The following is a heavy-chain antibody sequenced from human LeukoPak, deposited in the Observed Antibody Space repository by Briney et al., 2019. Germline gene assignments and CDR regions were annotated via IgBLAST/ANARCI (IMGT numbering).Heavy chain of an antibody. CDR3: ARILDSAWGELGY. CDR1: GLTFSSYG. J-gene: IGHJ4*02. Sequence: GGSLRLSCAPSGLTFSSYGMPWARQARGKGLEWVAFIRYDGSNKYYADSVKGRFTISRDNSKNTLYLQMNSLRAEDTAVYYCARILDSAWGELGYWGQGTLVTVSS. D-gene: IGHD6-19*01. CDR2: IRYDGSNK. V-gene: IGHV3-30*02.